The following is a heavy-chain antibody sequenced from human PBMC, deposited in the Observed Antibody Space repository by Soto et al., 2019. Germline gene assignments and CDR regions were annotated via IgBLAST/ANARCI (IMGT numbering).Heavy chain of an antibody. J-gene: IGHJ4*02. CDR1: GFTFSSYA. CDR3: AREGYGDYVPYA. Sequence: QVQLVESGGGVVQPGRSLRLSCAASGFTFSSYAMHWVRQAPGKGLEWVAVISYDGSNKYYADSVKGRFTISRDNSKNTLYLQMNSLRAEDTAGYYCAREGYGDYVPYAWGQGTLVTVSS. CDR2: ISYDGSNK. D-gene: IGHD4-17*01. V-gene: IGHV3-30-3*01.